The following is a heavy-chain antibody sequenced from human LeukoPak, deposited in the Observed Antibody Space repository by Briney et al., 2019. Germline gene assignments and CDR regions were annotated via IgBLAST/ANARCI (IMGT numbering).Heavy chain of an antibody. J-gene: IGHJ3*02. CDR2: IGGTGRT. Sequence: PGGSLRLSCAASGFAFSSYVINWVRQAPGKGLEWVSAIGGTGRTYYGDPVKGRFTISRDNSKNTVFLQMNSLRAEDTAIFYCAKDMTTRGAFDIWGQGTMVTVSS. V-gene: IGHV3-23*01. D-gene: IGHD1-1*01. CDR1: GFAFSSYV. CDR3: AKDMTTRGAFDI.